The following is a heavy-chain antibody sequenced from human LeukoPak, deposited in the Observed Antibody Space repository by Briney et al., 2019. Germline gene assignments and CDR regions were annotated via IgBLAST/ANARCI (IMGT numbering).Heavy chain of an antibody. V-gene: IGHV4-34*01. J-gene: IGHJ4*02. CDR1: GGSFGGYY. Sequence: SETLSLTCAVYGGSFGGYYWSWIRQPPGKGLEWIGEINHSGSTNYNPSLKSRVTISVDTSKNQFSLKLSSVTAADTAVYYCATTYYYGSGSYYSVDYWGQGTLVTVSS. CDR2: INHSGST. CDR3: ATTYYYGSGSYYSVDY. D-gene: IGHD3-10*01.